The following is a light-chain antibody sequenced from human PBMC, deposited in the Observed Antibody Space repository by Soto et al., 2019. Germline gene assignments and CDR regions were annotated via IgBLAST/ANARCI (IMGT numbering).Light chain of an antibody. CDR3: QQYDSYSWT. J-gene: IGKJ1*01. CDR2: DVS. Sequence: DIQMTQSPSTLSASVGERVTITCRASQSVSNWLAWYQQKPGKAPNLLIYDVSSLESGGPSRFSGSGSGTEFILTNSSPQPDDFATYYCQQYDSYSWTCGQGTKVDMK. CDR1: QSVSNW. V-gene: IGKV1-5*01.